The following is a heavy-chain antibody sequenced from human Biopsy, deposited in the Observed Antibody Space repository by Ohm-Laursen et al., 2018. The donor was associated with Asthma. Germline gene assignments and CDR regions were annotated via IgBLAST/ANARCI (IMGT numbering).Heavy chain of an antibody. Sequence: GASVKVSCKASGYTFINYAIHWVRQAPGQRLEWMGWINAGNGNTKYSQKVQGRVTITRDASASTAYMGLRSLRSEDTATYYCARTYYDFLTGQVKDVFGVWGQGTMVTVSS. J-gene: IGHJ3*01. CDR3: ARTYYDFLTGQVKDVFGV. CDR1: GYTFINYA. D-gene: IGHD3-9*01. V-gene: IGHV1-3*01. CDR2: INAGNGNT.